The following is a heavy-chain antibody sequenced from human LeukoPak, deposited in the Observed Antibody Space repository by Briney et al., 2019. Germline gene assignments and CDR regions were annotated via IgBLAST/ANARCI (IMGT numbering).Heavy chain of an antibody. J-gene: IGHJ6*03. CDR1: GFTFDDYA. CDR3: AKDAMVRGVIDYYMDV. Sequence: PGRSLRLSCAASGFTFDDYAMHWVRQAPGKGLECVSGISWNSGSIGYADSVKGRFTISRDNAKNSLYLQMNSLRAEDTALYYCAKDAMVRGVIDYYMDVWGKGTTVTVSS. CDR2: ISWNSGSI. D-gene: IGHD3-10*01. V-gene: IGHV3-9*01.